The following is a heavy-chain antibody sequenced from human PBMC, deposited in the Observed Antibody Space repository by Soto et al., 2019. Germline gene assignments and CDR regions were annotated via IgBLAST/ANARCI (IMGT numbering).Heavy chain of an antibody. CDR2: IYYSGST. V-gene: IGHV4-59*01. CDR3: AREGFGSGSDAFDI. J-gene: IGHJ3*02. D-gene: IGHD3-3*01. Sequence: SETLSLTCTVSGGSISSYYWSWIRQPPGKGLEWIGHIYYSGSTNYNPSLKSRVTISVDTSKNQFSLKLSSVTAADTAVYYCAREGFGSGSDAFDIWGQGTMVTVSS. CDR1: GGSISSYY.